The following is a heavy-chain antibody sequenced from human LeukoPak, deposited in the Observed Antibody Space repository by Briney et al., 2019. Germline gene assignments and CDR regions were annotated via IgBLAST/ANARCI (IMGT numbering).Heavy chain of an antibody. V-gene: IGHV1-46*01. CDR3: ARACSSTSCYEGAFDI. CDR1: GYTFTSYY. CDR2: INPSGGST. J-gene: IGHJ3*02. D-gene: IGHD2-2*01. Sequence: ASVKVSCKASGYTFTSYYMHWVRQAPGQGLEWMGIINPSGGSTSYAQKFQGRVTMTRDTSTSTVYMELSSLRSEDTAVYYCARACSSTSCYEGAFDIWGQGTMVTVSS.